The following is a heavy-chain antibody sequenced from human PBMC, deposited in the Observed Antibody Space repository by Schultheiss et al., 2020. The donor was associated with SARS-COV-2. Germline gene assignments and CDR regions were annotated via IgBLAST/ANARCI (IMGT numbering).Heavy chain of an antibody. V-gene: IGHV4-31*03. J-gene: IGHJ5*02. CDR3: ARGIRPDYTRFDP. CDR1: GGAITSGDYY. Sequence: SETLSLTCTVSGGAITSGDYYWNWLRQHPGKGLEWIGYIYYSGRTDYNSSLKSRLTISVDTSKNQFSLNVNSVTAADTAVYYCARGIRPDYTRFDPWGPGLLVTVSS. D-gene: IGHD3-3*01. CDR2: IYYSGRT.